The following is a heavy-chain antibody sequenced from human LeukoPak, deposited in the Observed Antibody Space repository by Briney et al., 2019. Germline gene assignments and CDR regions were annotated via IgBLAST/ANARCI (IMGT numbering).Heavy chain of an antibody. CDR1: GFTFSSYA. V-gene: IGHV3-30-3*01. CDR3: ARDGNGGKQLYYFDY. D-gene: IGHD5-18*01. J-gene: IGHJ4*02. Sequence: GGSLRLSCAASGFTFSSYAMHWVRQAPGKGLEWVAVISYDGSNKYYADSVKGRFTISRDNSKNTLYLQMNSLRAEDTAVYYCARDGNGGKQLYYFDYWGQGTLVTVSS. CDR2: ISYDGSNK.